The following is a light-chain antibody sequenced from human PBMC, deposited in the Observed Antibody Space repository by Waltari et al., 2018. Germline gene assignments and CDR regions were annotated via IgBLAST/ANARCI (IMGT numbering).Light chain of an antibody. CDR2: DVS. Sequence: QSALTQPASVSGSPGQSITISCTGTSSDVGAYDYVSWYQQHPGKAPKLIIYDVSDRPSWFSVRFSGSKSVNAASLTISGLHAEDEGYYYCISYSSSSTLAVVFGGGTKLTVL. CDR1: SSDVGAYDY. V-gene: IGLV2-14*03. J-gene: IGLJ3*02. CDR3: ISYSSSSTLAVV.